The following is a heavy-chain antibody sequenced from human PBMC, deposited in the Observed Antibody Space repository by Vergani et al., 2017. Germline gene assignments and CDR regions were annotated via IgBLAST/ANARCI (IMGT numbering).Heavy chain of an antibody. J-gene: IGHJ4*02. Sequence: EVQLVQSGAEVKKPGESLRISCKVSGYSFTSYWISWVRQMPGKGLEWMGRIDPSDSYTNYSPSFQGHVTISADKSISTAYLQWSSLKASDTAMYYCARPGLRYSYGFGDLYYFDYWGQGTLVTVSS. CDR1: GYSFTSYW. V-gene: IGHV5-10-1*03. CDR3: ARPGLRYSYGFGDLYYFDY. CDR2: IDPSDSYT. D-gene: IGHD5-18*01.